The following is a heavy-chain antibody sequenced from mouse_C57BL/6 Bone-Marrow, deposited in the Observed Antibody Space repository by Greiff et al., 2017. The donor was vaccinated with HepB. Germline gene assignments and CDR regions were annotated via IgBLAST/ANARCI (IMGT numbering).Heavy chain of an antibody. D-gene: IGHD2-3*01. CDR2: ISSGGDYI. CDR1: GFTFSSYA. J-gene: IGHJ2*01. CDR3: TRVVYDGYYNYFDY. V-gene: IGHV5-9-1*02. Sequence: EVQRVEPGEGLVKPGGSLKLSCAASGFTFSSYAMSWVRQTPEKRLEWVAYISSGGDYIYYADTVKGRFTISRDNARNTLYLQMSSLKSEDTAMYYCTRVVYDGYYNYFDYWGQGTTLTVSS.